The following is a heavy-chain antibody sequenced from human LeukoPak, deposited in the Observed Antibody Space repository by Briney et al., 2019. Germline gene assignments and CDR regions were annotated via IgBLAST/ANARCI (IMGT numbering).Heavy chain of an antibody. Sequence: SETLSLTCTVSGGSISSSSYYWGWIRQPPGKGLEWIGSIYYGGSTSYNPSLKSQVTISVDTSKNQFSLRLSSVTAADTAVYYCARHAYYYASSGSWHYFDYWGQGALLTVPS. V-gene: IGHV4-39*01. CDR3: ARHAYYYASSGSWHYFDY. CDR2: IYYGGST. D-gene: IGHD3-22*01. CDR1: GGSISSSSYY. J-gene: IGHJ4*02.